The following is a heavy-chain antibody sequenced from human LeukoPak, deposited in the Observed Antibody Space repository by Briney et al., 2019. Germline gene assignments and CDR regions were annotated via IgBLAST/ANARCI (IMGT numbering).Heavy chain of an antibody. J-gene: IGHJ4*02. V-gene: IGHV4-59*11. Sequence: PSETLSLTCTVSGGSIRTHYWGWIRQPPGKGLEWIAYIYQSGNTNYNPSLKSRVTMSVDTSKNQFSLKLSSVTAADTAVYYCARGADGYLDYWGQGTLVTVSS. CDR1: GGSIRTHY. D-gene: IGHD3-22*01. CDR3: ARGADGYLDY. CDR2: IYQSGNT.